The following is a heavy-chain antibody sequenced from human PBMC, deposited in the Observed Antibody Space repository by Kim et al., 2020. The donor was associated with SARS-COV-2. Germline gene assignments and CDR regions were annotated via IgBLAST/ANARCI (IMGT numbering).Heavy chain of an antibody. D-gene: IGHD6-13*01. CDR2: ISSSSSYI. V-gene: IGHV3-21*01. CDR1: GFTFSSYS. Sequence: GRSLRLSCAASGFTFSSYSMNWVRQAPGKGLEWVSSISSSSSYIYYADSVKGRFTISRDNAKNSLYLQMNSLRAEDTAVYYCARDHGSSWYFGNYFDYWGQGPLVTVSS. J-gene: IGHJ4*02. CDR3: ARDHGSSWYFGNYFDY.